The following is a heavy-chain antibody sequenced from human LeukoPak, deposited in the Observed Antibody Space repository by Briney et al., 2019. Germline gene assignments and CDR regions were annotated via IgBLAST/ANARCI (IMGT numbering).Heavy chain of an antibody. CDR3: AIWYCSGGRCYSNARTFDY. D-gene: IGHD2-15*01. CDR2: INTNTGNP. Sequence: ASVKVSCKASGGTFNNYAISWVRQAPGQGLEWMGWINTNTGNPTYAQGLTGRFVFSLDTSVSTAYLQISSLKAEDTAVYYCAIWYCSGGRCYSNARTFDYWGQGTRVTVSS. V-gene: IGHV7-4-1*02. CDR1: GGTFNNYA. J-gene: IGHJ4*02.